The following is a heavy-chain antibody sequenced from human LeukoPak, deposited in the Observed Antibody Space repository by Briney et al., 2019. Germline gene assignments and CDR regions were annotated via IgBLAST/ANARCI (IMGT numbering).Heavy chain of an antibody. D-gene: IGHD3-16*02. J-gene: IGHJ4*02. CDR3: AILLYDYVWGSYRPIPSTFDY. CDR2: INHSGST. Sequence: TSETLSLTCAVYGGSFSGYYWSRIREPPGKGLEWIGEINHSGSTSYNPSLKSRVTISVDTSKNQFSLKLSSVTAADTAVYYCAILLYDYVWGSYRPIPSTFDYWGQGTLVTVSS. CDR1: GGSFSGYY. V-gene: IGHV4-34*01.